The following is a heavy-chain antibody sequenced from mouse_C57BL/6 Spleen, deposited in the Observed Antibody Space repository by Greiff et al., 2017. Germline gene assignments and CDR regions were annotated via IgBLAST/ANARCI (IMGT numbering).Heavy chain of an antibody. CDR1: GYTFTSYW. CDR3: ARKGLKTYWYFDV. D-gene: IGHD1-3*01. CDR2: IDPSDSYT. Sequence: QVQLQQPGAELVKPGASVKLSCKASGYTFTSYWMQWVKQRPGQGLEWIGEIDPSDSYTNYNQKFKGKATLTVDTSSSTAYMQLSSLTSEDSAVYYCARKGLKTYWYFDVWVTGTTVTVSS. J-gene: IGHJ1*03. V-gene: IGHV1-50*01.